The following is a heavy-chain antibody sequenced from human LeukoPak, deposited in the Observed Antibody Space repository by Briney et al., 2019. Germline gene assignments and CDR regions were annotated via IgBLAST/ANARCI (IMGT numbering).Heavy chain of an antibody. V-gene: IGHV3-21*01. D-gene: IGHD6-13*01. CDR2: ITSRSSYT. CDR3: ARDPIASAASGGDA. J-gene: IGHJ5*02. CDR1: GFTFSSDS. Sequence: GGSLRLSCAASGFTFSSDSMNWVRHAPGKGLEGVSSITSRSSYTYYADSMKGRFTISRDNAKNSLYLQMNSLRAENTAIYYCARDPIASAASGGDAWGQGTLVTVSS.